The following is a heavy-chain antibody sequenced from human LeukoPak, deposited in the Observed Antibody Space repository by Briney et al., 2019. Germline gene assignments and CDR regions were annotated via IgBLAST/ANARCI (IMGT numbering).Heavy chain of an antibody. CDR2: IYTSGST. D-gene: IGHD3-22*01. J-gene: IGHJ3*02. V-gene: IGHV4-4*07. Sequence: SETLSLTRTVSGVPISTYHWSWLRQPAGKAREGIGRIYTSGSTNNTTSLKSRVTILVDTSKNQFSLKLCSVTAADTAVYYGARKPQLGDSSGYPYAFDIWGQGTMVTVSS. CDR1: GVPISTYH. CDR3: ARKPQLGDSSGYPYAFDI.